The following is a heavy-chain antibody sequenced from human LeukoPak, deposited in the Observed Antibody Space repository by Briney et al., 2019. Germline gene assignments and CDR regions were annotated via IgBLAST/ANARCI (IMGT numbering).Heavy chain of an antibody. J-gene: IGHJ4*02. CDR1: GYSSTSYW. Sequence: AEPLQISPMSSGYSSTSYWICCVSQIPGETLQCMGGIDPSDSYTKYSPSFHGHVTISADKSTSTAYLQWSSLKASDTAMFYCAATTHSGWYYFHYWGQGTLVTVSS. D-gene: IGHD6-19*01. CDR3: AATTHSGWYYFHY. CDR2: IDPSDSYT. V-gene: IGHV5-10-1*01.